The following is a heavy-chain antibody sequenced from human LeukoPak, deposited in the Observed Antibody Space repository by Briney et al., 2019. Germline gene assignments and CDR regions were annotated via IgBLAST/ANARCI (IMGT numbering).Heavy chain of an antibody. CDR3: ARGVRNDKALSDAFDI. Sequence: PGGSLRLSCAASGFTFSSYSMNWVRQAPGKGLEWVSYISSSSSTIYYADSVKGRFTISRDNAKNSLYLQMNSLRAEDTAVYYCARGVRNDKALSDAFDIWGQGTMVTVSS. CDR1: GFTFSSYS. CDR2: ISSSSSTI. J-gene: IGHJ3*02. V-gene: IGHV3-48*04. D-gene: IGHD1-1*01.